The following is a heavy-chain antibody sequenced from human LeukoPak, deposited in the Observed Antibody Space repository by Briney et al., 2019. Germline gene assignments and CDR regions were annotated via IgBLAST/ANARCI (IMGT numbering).Heavy chain of an antibody. CDR2: IYSGGST. V-gene: IGHV3-66*04. CDR3: ARHRNYYYMDV. J-gene: IGHJ6*03. CDR1: GFTVSSNY. Sequence: PGGSLRLSCAASGFTVSSNYMSWVRQAPGKGLEWVSVIYSGGSTYYADSVKGRFTISRDNSKNMLYLQMNSLRAEDTAVYYCARHRNYYYMDVWGKGTTVTISS.